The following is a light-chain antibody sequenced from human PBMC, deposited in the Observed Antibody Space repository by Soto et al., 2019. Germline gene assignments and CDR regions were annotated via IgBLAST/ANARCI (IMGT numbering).Light chain of an antibody. V-gene: IGLV1-36*01. CDR3: AAWDDSLNDYV. J-gene: IGLJ1*01. CDR2: YDD. CDR1: RSNIGNNA. Sequence: QSVLTQPPSVSEAPRQRVTISCSGSRSNIGNNAVNWYQQLPGKAPKLLIYYDDLLPSGVSDRFSGAKSGTSASLAISGLQSEDEDDYYCAAWDDSLNDYVFGTGTKVTVL.